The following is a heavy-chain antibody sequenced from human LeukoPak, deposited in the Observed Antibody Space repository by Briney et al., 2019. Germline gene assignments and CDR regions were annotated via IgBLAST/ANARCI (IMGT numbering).Heavy chain of an antibody. CDR3: ARVLSGSYSEIDY. D-gene: IGHD1-26*01. CDR2: ISAYNGNT. CDR1: GYTFTSYG. Sequence: ASVKVSCKASGYTFTSYGISWVRQAPGQGLEWMGWISAYNGNTNYAQKFQGRVTITRNTSISTAYMELSSLRSEDTAVYYCARVLSGSYSEIDYWGQGTLVTVSS. V-gene: IGHV1-18*01. J-gene: IGHJ4*02.